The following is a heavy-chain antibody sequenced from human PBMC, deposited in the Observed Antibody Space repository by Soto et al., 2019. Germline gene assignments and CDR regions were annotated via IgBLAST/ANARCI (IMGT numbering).Heavy chain of an antibody. J-gene: IGHJ6*02. V-gene: IGHV3-33*01. CDR3: ARDEGRRARPPLDGMDV. D-gene: IGHD6-6*01. CDR1: GFTFSSYG. CDR2: IWYDGSNK. Sequence: GGSLRLSCAASGFTFSSYGMHWVRQAPGKGLEWVAVIWYDGSNKYYADSVKGRFTISRDNSKNTLYLQMNSLRAEDTAVYYCARDEGRRARPPLDGMDVWGQGTTVTVSS.